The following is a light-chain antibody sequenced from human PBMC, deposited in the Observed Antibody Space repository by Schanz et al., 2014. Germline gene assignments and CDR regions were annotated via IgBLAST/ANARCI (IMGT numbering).Light chain of an antibody. CDR2: GAS. CDR3: QQYNNWPRA. V-gene: IGKV3-15*01. Sequence: EIVMTQSPATLSVSPGERATLSCRASQSVNSDLAWYQQMPGQAPRLLIYGASTRATGIPARFSGSGSGTEFTLTISSLQSEDLAVYYCQQYNNWPRAFGQGTKVEVK. J-gene: IGKJ1*01. CDR1: QSVNSD.